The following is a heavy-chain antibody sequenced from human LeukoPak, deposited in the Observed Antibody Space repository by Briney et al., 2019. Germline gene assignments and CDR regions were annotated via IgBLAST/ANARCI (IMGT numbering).Heavy chain of an antibody. J-gene: IGHJ5*02. D-gene: IGHD4-17*01. Sequence: SETLSLTCAVYGGSFSGYYWSWIRQPPGKGLEWIGEINHSGSTNYNPSLKSRVTISVDTSKNQFSLKLSSVTAADTAVYYCARKSPVTTVINWFDPWGQGTLVTVSS. V-gene: IGHV4-34*01. CDR1: GGSFSGYY. CDR3: ARKSPVTTVINWFDP. CDR2: INHSGST.